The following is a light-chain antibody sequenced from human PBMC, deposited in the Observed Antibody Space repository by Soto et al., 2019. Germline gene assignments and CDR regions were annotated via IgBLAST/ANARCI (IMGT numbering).Light chain of an antibody. J-gene: IGLJ2*01. Sequence: QSLLTQPPSVSATPGQRVTISCSGTYSNIGSNTVAWYQRLPGAAPKLLIYSNNERPSEVPDRFSGSKSGSSASLAISGLQSEDEADYYCAAWDDSLNSPRMLFGGGTKVTVL. CDR1: YSNIGSNT. CDR3: AAWDDSLNSPRML. V-gene: IGLV1-44*01. CDR2: SNN.